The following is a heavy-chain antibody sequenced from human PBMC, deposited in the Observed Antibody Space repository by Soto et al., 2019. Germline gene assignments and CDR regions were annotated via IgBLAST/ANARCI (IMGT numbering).Heavy chain of an antibody. CDR2: IYYSGST. CDR1: GGSISSYY. CDR3: ARDSPSIAAAGPDYYCGMVV. Sequence: SETLSLTCTVSGGSISSYYWSWIRQPPGEGLEWIGYIYYSGSTNYNPSLKSRVTISVDTSKNQFSLKLSSVTAADTAVYYCARDSPSIAAAGPDYYCGMVVWGKGITVTVSS. J-gene: IGHJ6*04. V-gene: IGHV4-59*01. D-gene: IGHD6-13*01.